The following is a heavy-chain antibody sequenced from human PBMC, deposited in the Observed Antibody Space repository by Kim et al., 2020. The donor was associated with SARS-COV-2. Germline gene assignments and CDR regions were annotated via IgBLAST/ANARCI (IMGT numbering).Heavy chain of an antibody. CDR1: GGSISSYY. D-gene: IGHD1-26*01. J-gene: IGHJ4*02. V-gene: IGHV4-59*01. Sequence: SETLSLTCTVSGGSISSYYWSWIRQPPGKGLEWIGYIYYSGSTNYNPSLKSRVTISVDTSKNQFSLKLSSVTAADTAVYYCARGQWELLFDYWGQGTLVTVSS. CDR2: IYYSGST. CDR3: ARGQWELLFDY.